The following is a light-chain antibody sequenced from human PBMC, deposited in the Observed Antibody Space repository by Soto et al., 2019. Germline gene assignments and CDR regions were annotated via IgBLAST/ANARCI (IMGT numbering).Light chain of an antibody. CDR3: XXYTSSSTPYV. CDR1: SSDVGGYNY. J-gene: IGLJ1*01. V-gene: IGLV2-14*01. CDR2: EVS. Sequence: QSVLTQPASVSGSPGQSITISCTGTSSDVGGYNYVSWYQQHPGKAPKLMIYEVSNRPSGXXXXFSGSKSGNTASLTISGXXXEXXXXXXXXXYTSSSTPYVFGTGTKLTVL.